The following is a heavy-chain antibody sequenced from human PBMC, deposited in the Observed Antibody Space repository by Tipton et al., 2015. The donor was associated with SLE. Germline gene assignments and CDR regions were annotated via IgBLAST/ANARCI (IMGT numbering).Heavy chain of an antibody. J-gene: IGHJ6*02. CDR3: ARDPYSSSRTWYYGMDV. CDR1: GFTVSITY. CDR2: IYSGGST. D-gene: IGHD6-13*01. V-gene: IGHV3-53*05. Sequence: SLRLSCAASGFTVSITYMSWVRQAPGKGLEWVSVIYSGGSTYYADSVKGRFTISRDNSKNTLYLQMNSLRAEDTAVYYCARDPYSSSRTWYYGMDVWGQGTTVTVPS.